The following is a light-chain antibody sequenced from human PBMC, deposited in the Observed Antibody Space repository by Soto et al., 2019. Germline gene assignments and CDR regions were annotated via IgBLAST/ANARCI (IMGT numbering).Light chain of an antibody. CDR2: GVS. CDR3: QTYNDWPFA. Sequence: DIVLTQSPATLSVSPGDRVTLSCRASESLFGFLAWYQQKPGQAPRLLMYGVSTRATGIPARFSGGGSATDFTLTNSSLQSEDSAFYFCQTYNDWPFASGLGTRLEI. CDR1: ESLFGF. V-gene: IGKV3-15*01. J-gene: IGKJ2*01.